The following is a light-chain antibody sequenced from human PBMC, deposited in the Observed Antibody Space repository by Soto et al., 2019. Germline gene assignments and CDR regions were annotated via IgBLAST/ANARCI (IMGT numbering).Light chain of an antibody. Sequence: QPVLTQPPSVSGAPGQRVTISCTGSSSNIGAGYDVHWYQQLPGTAPKLLIFGNIYRPSGVPDRFSGSKSGTSASLAIAGLQAEVEADYYCQSYDSSLSAGVFGGGTKLTVL. CDR3: QSYDSSLSAGV. V-gene: IGLV1-40*01. J-gene: IGLJ3*02. CDR1: SSNIGAGYD. CDR2: GNI.